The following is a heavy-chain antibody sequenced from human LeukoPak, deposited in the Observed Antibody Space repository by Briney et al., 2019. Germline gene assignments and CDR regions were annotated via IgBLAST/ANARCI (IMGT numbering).Heavy chain of an antibody. Sequence: GGTLGLSCVASGFSFSGYSINWVRQAPGKGLEWVSSISPSSTYIYYADSVQGRFTISRDNAMNSLYLQMNGLRAEDTAVYYCARGRGCSSMSCYPDYWGQGTLVTVSS. CDR2: ISPSSTYI. D-gene: IGHD2-2*01. CDR1: GFSFSGYS. J-gene: IGHJ4*02. V-gene: IGHV3-21*01. CDR3: ARGRGCSSMSCYPDY.